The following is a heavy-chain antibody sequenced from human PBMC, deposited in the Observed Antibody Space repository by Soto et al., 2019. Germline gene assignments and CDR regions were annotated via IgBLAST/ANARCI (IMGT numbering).Heavy chain of an antibody. V-gene: IGHV1-69*01. D-gene: IGHD6-19*01. J-gene: IGHJ5*02. CDR1: GFTFSSYA. CDR3: ARWANIAVAGLNWFDP. CDR2: IIPIFGTA. Sequence: PGGSLRLSCAASGFTFSSYAISWVRQAPGQGLEWMGGIIPIFGTANYAQKFQGRVTITADESTSTAYMELSSLRSEDTAVYYCARWANIAVAGLNWFDPWGQGTLVTVSS.